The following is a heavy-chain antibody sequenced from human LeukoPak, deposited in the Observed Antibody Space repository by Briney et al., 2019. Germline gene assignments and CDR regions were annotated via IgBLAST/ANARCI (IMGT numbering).Heavy chain of an antibody. CDR3: ARSRDIVVVPAAYRNWFDP. J-gene: IGHJ5*02. V-gene: IGHV1-2*02. Sequence: ASVKVSCKASGYTFTGYYMHWVRQAPGQGLEWMGWINPNSGGTNYAQKFQGRVTMTRDTSISTAYMELSRLRPDDTAVYYCARSRDIVVVPAAYRNWFDPWGQGTLVTVSS. D-gene: IGHD2-2*01. CDR1: GYTFTGYY. CDR2: INPNSGGT.